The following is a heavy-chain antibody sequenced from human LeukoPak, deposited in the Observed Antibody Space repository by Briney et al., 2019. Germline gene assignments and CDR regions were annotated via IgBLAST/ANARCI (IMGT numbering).Heavy chain of an antibody. J-gene: IGHJ6*02. CDR1: GCTFSSYT. CDR2: SIPILGIA. V-gene: IGHV1-69*04. CDR3: AREVVATSGYYYGMDV. D-gene: IGHD2-15*01. Sequence: SVKVSCQGSGCTFSSYTISWVRQAPRQEGEWMGRSIPILGIANYAHKFQGRVTITADKSTSTAYMELSSLRSEDTAVYYCAREVVATSGYYYGMDVWGQGTTVTVSS.